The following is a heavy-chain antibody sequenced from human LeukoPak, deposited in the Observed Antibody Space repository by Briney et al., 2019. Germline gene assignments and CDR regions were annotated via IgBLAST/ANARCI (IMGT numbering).Heavy chain of an antibody. CDR1: GXSFTSYC. CDR2: IYPGDSDT. Sequence: GESLKISFKGSGXSFTSYCIGWVRQMPGKGLEWIGIIYPGDSDTRYSPSFQGQVTISADKSISTAYLQWSSLKASDSAMYYCATNTMFRGIHAFDIWGQGTMVTVSS. V-gene: IGHV5-51*01. CDR3: ATNTMFRGIHAFDI. J-gene: IGHJ3*02. D-gene: IGHD3-10*01.